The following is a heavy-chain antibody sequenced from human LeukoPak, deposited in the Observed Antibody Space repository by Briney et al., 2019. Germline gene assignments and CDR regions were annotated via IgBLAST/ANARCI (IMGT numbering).Heavy chain of an antibody. J-gene: IGHJ4*02. CDR3: ARAGSSGYLLDY. CDR2: IYYSGTT. Sequence: PSETLSLTYTVSGGSISSYYWSWIRQPPGKGLEWIGYIYYSGTTNYNPSLKSRVTISVDTSKSQFSLKLSSVTAADTAVYYCARAGSSGYLLDYWGQGTLVTVSS. D-gene: IGHD3-22*01. CDR1: GGSISSYY. V-gene: IGHV4-59*01.